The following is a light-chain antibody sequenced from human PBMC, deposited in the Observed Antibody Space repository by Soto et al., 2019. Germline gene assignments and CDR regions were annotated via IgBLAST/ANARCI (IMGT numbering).Light chain of an antibody. Sequence: QSVLTQPPSASGTPGQTVTISCSGSSSNVGSSFLYWYQQLPGTAPKLLIYTNNQRPSGVPDRFSPSKSGASASLAISGLRSEDEADYYRATWDDSLSGPVFDGGTKLTVL. J-gene: IGLJ2*01. CDR1: SSNVGSSF. CDR2: TNN. CDR3: ATWDDSLSGPV. V-gene: IGLV1-47*01.